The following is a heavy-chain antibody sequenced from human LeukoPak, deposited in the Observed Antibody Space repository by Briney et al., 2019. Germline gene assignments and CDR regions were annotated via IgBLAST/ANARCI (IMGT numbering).Heavy chain of an antibody. J-gene: IGHJ4*02. V-gene: IGHV1-2*02. CDR1: GYTFTGYY. Sequence: ASVKVSCKASGYTFTGYYMHWVRQAPGQGLEWMGWINPNSGGTNYAQKFQGRVTMTRDTSISTAYMELSRLRSDDTAVYYCARDPTTVTTSHYWAKGTLVTVSS. D-gene: IGHD4-17*01. CDR2: INPNSGGT. CDR3: ARDPTTVTTSHY.